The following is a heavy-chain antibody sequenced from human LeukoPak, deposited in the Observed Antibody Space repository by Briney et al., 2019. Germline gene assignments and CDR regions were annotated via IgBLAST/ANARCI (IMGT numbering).Heavy chain of an antibody. Sequence: ASVKVSCKASGYTFSSYGISWVRQAPGQGLEWMGWISTYNGNTNHAQKLQGRVTMTTDTSTSTAYMELRSLRSDDTAVYYCARLGSDGSGNYYNDIGYYYYYYMDVWGKGTTVTVSS. D-gene: IGHD3-10*01. V-gene: IGHV1-18*01. CDR3: ARLGSDGSGNYYNDIGYYYYYYMDV. CDR1: GYTFSSYG. J-gene: IGHJ6*03. CDR2: ISTYNGNT.